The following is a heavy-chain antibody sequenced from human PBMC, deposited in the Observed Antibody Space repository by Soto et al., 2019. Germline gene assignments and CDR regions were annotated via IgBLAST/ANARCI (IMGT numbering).Heavy chain of an antibody. CDR3: SRDLGS. V-gene: IGHV3-72*01. J-gene: IGHJ5*02. Sequence: GGSLRLSCAASVFGVNSNYMSWVRQAPGKWLECFGRSRNKANSYTPEYAAAVXXRFTISRYDANXSLYPXINSLKPEDTAVYYCSRDLGSWAQGTLVTVSS. CDR2: SRNKANSYTP. CDR1: VFGVNSNY.